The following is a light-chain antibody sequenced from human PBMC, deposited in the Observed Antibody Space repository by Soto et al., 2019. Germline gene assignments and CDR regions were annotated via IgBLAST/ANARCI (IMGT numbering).Light chain of an antibody. CDR1: QRMSAW. Sequence: TLSASVGDRVIITCRASQRMSAWLAWYQQKPGKAPKLLIYDASSLENGVPSRFSGSGSGTEFTLTISSLQPDDFATYYCQQYDTYPWTFGQGTKVDIK. CDR2: DAS. J-gene: IGKJ1*01. V-gene: IGKV1-5*01. CDR3: QQYDTYPWT.